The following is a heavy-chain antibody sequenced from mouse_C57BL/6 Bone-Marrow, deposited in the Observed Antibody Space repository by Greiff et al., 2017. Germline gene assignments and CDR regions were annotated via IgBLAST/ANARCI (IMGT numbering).Heavy chain of an antibody. CDR2: IYPRSGNT. V-gene: IGHV1-81*01. D-gene: IGHD1-1*01. CDR1: GYTFTSYG. CDR3: ARRDYYGSSYAY. J-gene: IGHJ3*01. Sequence: VQLQESGAELARPGASVKLSCKASGYTFTSYGISWVKQRTGQGLEWIGEIYPRSGNTYYNEKFKGKATLTADKSSSTAYMELRSLTSEASAVYFCARRDYYGSSYAYWGQGTLVTVSA.